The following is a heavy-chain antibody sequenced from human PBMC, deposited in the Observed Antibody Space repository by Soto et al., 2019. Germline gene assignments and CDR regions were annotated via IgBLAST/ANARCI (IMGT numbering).Heavy chain of an antibody. CDR3: ARSSFPYLFDY. D-gene: IGHD2-21*01. CDR1: GCLFRRYW. Sequence: PGGALRLSCAASGCLFRRYWMHWVRQGPGKGLVWVSHITNDESLTSYADSVEGRFTISRDNAKNTLYLQMTSLRAEDTAVYYCARSSFPYLFDYWGQGIPVTVSS. J-gene: IGHJ4*02. V-gene: IGHV3-74*01. CDR2: ITNDESLT.